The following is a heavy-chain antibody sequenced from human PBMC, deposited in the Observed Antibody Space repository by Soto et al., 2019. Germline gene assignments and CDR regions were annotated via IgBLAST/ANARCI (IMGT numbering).Heavy chain of an antibody. J-gene: IGHJ3*02. Sequence: GGSLRLSCAASGFIFSTYAMNWVRQAPGKGLEWVSAISSGGDSAFYAESVRGRFTISRDNSINTLYLQMSSLRTEDTAVYYCAHPRGYGVFDAVDIWGQGTMVTVSS. D-gene: IGHD4-17*01. V-gene: IGHV3-23*01. CDR1: GFIFSTYA. CDR2: ISSGGDSA. CDR3: AHPRGYGVFDAVDI.